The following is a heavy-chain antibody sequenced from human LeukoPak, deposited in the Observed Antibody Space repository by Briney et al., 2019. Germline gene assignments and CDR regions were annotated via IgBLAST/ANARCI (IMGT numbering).Heavy chain of an antibody. CDR3: AKEGDYYYYYMDV. V-gene: IGHV3-30*02. CDR1: GFTFSRYG. Sequence: GGSLRLSCAASGFTFSRYGMHWVRQAPGKGLEWVAFIRYDGSNKYYADSVKGRFTISRDNSKNTLYLQMNSLRAEDTAVYYCAKEGDYYYYYMDVWGKGTTVTVSS. J-gene: IGHJ6*03. CDR2: IRYDGSNK. D-gene: IGHD1-26*01.